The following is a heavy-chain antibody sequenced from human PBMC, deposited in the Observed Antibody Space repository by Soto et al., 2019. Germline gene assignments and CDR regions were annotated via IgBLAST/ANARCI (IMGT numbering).Heavy chain of an antibody. V-gene: IGHV3-9*01. CDR3: AKVQRDTAMGNAFDI. Sequence: GGSLRLSCAASGFTFDDYAMHWVRQAPGKGLEWVSGISWNSGSIGYADSVKGRFTISRDNAKNSLYLQMNSLRAEDTALYYCAKVQRDTAMGNAFDIWRQETMVTVSS. D-gene: IGHD5-18*01. CDR1: GFTFDDYA. CDR2: ISWNSGSI. J-gene: IGHJ3*02.